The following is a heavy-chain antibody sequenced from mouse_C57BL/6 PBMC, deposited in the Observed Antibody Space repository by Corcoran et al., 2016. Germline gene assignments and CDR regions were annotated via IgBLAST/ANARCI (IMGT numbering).Heavy chain of an antibody. CDR2: INPNNGGT. Sequence: EVQLQQSGPELVKPGASVKISCKASGYTFTDYYMNWVKQSHGKSLEWIGDINPNNGGTSYNQKFKGKATLTVDKSSSTAYMELRSLTSEDSAVYYCARKDYGSSGYWYFDVWGTGTTVTVSS. D-gene: IGHD1-1*01. CDR3: ARKDYGSSGYWYFDV. J-gene: IGHJ1*03. V-gene: IGHV1-26*01. CDR1: GYTFTDYY.